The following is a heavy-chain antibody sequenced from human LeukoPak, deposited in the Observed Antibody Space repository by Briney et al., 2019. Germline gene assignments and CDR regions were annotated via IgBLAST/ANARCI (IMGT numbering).Heavy chain of an antibody. Sequence: QPGGTLKLSCAASGIDFSDFYIHWVRQASGRGLEWVGLIRSKPSSYTTVYAASVKGRFTISRDDSKNTAYLQMNSLKAEDTAVYYCSRQHCSGGSCSYVDYWGQGTLVTVSS. V-gene: IGHV3-73*01. D-gene: IGHD2-15*01. CDR3: SRQHCSGGSCSYVDY. J-gene: IGHJ4*02. CDR2: IRSKPSSYTT. CDR1: GIDFSDFY.